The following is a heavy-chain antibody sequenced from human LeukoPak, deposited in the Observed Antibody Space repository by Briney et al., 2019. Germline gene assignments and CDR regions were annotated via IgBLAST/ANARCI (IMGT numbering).Heavy chain of an antibody. D-gene: IGHD3-9*01. CDR2: ISSDGRVE. Sequence: GGSLRLSCAASGFTFSSYSMNWVRQAPGKGLEWVSHISSDGRVETYVDSVRGCFTMSRDNAKNFLFLQMSGLRAEDTAVYYCARDTLNGPFVISLDYWGQGALVTVSS. J-gene: IGHJ4*02. V-gene: IGHV3-48*04. CDR1: GFTFSSYS. CDR3: ARDTLNGPFVISLDY.